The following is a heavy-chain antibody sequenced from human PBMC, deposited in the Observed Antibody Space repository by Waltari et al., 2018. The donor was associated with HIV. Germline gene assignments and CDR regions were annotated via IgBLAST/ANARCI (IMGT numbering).Heavy chain of an antibody. J-gene: IGHJ4*02. CDR2: IAFDASNQ. CDR3: VRDPLAYYDFWSAYYFGDD. D-gene: IGHD3-3*01. CDR1: GFTFTTYG. Sequence: QVQLVESGGGVVQPGRSLRLSCAASGFTFTTYGLHWVRRAPDKGLVWVALIAFDASNQNDGDSVKGRFTISRDDSKNTLFLQMNSLSPEDTAMYYCVRDPLAYYDFWSAYYFGDDWGQGTLVTVSS. V-gene: IGHV3-30*03.